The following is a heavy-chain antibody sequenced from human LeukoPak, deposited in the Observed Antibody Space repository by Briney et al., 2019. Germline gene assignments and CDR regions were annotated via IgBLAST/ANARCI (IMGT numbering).Heavy chain of an antibody. Sequence: GGSLRLSCAASGFTFSSYGMHWVRQAPGKGLEWVAFIRYDGSNKYYADSVKGRFTISRDNSKNTLYLQMNSLRAEDTAVYYCAKQERSYSSGWYVFNYWGQGTLVTVSS. V-gene: IGHV3-30*02. CDR1: GFTFSSYG. CDR2: IRYDGSNK. CDR3: AKQERSYSSGWYVFNY. D-gene: IGHD6-19*01. J-gene: IGHJ4*02.